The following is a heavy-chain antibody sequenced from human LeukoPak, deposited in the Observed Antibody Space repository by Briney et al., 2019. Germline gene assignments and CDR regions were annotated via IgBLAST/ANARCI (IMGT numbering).Heavy chain of an antibody. V-gene: IGHV3-21*01. Sequence: GGSLRLSCAASGFMFSTYTINWVRQAPGKGLEWVSSISSTSTYIYYGDSVKDRFTISRDNAKNSLYLQMNSLRVEDTAVYFCARAFGPMSIFDYWGQGTLVTVSS. D-gene: IGHD3-3*02. CDR2: ISSTSTYI. CDR1: GFMFSTYT. CDR3: ARAFGPMSIFDY. J-gene: IGHJ4*02.